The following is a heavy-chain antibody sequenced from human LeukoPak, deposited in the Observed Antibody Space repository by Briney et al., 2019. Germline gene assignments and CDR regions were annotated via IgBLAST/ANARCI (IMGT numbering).Heavy chain of an antibody. CDR1: GYSFSCYH. Sequence: ASVKVSCKASGYSFSCYHMHWVRQAPGQGLEGMGWISPSNGVTNFAQKFQGRVTMTTDTSVTTAYMDLNSLTSDDTAVYYCARDRPPEYFEPSYHYYGLDVWGQGTTVTVSS. CDR3: ARDRPPEYFEPSYHYYGLDV. V-gene: IGHV1-2*02. CDR2: ISPSNGVT. D-gene: IGHD3-9*01. J-gene: IGHJ6*02.